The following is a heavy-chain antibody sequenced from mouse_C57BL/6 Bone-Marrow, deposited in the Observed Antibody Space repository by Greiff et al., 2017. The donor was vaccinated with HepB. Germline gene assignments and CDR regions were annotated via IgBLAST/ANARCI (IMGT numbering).Heavy chain of an antibody. J-gene: IGHJ3*01. CDR3: ARKRDWAFAY. Sequence: QVHVKQSGPGLVQPSQCLSITCTASGFSLTSYGVHWVRQSPGKGLEWLGVIWSGGSTDDNAAFISRLSISKDNTKSQVSFKMNSLQADDTAIYYCARKRDWAFAYWGQGTLVTVSA. D-gene: IGHD4-1*01. CDR2: IWSGGST. CDR1: GFSLTSYG. V-gene: IGHV2-2*01.